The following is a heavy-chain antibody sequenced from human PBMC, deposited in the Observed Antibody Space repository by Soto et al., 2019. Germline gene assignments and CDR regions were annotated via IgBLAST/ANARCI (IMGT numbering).Heavy chain of an antibody. CDR2: FYYTGST. CDR1: GGSINTGSFF. Sequence: PSETLSLTCNVSGGSINTGSFFWSWIRQHPGKGLEWIGYFYYTGSTYYNPSLESRVTITADTSQNQLSLRLTSVTAADTAVYYRARAKFYRGVMDQFEYWGQGTPVTVSS. D-gene: IGHD3-10*01. CDR3: ARAKFYRGVMDQFEY. V-gene: IGHV4-31*03. J-gene: IGHJ4*02.